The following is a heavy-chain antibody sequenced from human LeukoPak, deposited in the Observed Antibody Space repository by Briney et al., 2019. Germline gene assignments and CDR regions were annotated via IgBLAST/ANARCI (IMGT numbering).Heavy chain of an antibody. J-gene: IGHJ3*02. V-gene: IGHV1-69*13. CDR3: ARTAGYSSSWYGAFDI. CDR2: IIPIFGTA. D-gene: IGHD6-13*01. CDR1: GGTFSSYA. Sequence: SVKVSCKASGGTFSSYAISWVRQVPGQGLEWMGGIIPIFGTANYAQKFQGRVTITADESTSTAYMELSSLRSEDTAVYYCARTAGYSSSWYGAFDIWGQGTMVTVSS.